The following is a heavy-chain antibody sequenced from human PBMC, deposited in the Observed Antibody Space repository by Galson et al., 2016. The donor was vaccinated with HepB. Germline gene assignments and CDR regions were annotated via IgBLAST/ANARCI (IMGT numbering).Heavy chain of an antibody. Sequence: SVKVSCKASGGTFSSYAISWVRQAPGQGLEWMGGIIPIFGTANYAQKFQGRVTITADKSTSTAYMELSSLRSEDTAVYYCARVKGLYTSGQDYYFDYWGQGTLVTVTS. CDR3: ARVKGLYTSGQDYYFDY. V-gene: IGHV1-69*06. D-gene: IGHD6-19*01. CDR2: IIPIFGTA. J-gene: IGHJ4*02. CDR1: GGTFSSYA.